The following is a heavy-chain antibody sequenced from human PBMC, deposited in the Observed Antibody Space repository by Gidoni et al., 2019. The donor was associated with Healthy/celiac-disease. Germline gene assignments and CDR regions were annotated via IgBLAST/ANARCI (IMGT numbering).Heavy chain of an antibody. V-gene: IGHV4-38-2*02. CDR2: IYHSGSN. J-gene: IGHJ4*02. Sequence: LQESGPGLVKPSETLSLTCTVSGYSISSGYYWGWIRQPPGKGLEWIGSIYHSGSNYYNPSLKSRVTISVDTSKNQFSLKLSSVTAADTAVYYCARERVPAAISEFDYWGQGTLVTVSS. CDR1: GYSISSGYY. D-gene: IGHD2-2*01. CDR3: ARERVPAAISEFDY.